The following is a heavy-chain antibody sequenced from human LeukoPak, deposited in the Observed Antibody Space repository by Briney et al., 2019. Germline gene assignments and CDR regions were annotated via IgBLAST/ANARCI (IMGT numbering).Heavy chain of an antibody. V-gene: IGHV3-30*18. CDR3: AKDDADWSEGFY. J-gene: IGHJ4*02. Sequence: GRSLRLSCAVSGFTFSSYGLHWVRQAQGKWLEWVAIASYVGRNKYYTDSVEGRFTIPRDNSKKALYLQMSSLRPEDTAVYYCAKDDADWSEGFYWGQGTLVTVSP. CDR2: ASYVGRNK. D-gene: IGHD3-3*01. CDR1: GFTFSSYG.